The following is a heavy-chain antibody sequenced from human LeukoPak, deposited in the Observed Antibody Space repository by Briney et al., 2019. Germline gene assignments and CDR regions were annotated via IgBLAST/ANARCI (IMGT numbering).Heavy chain of an antibody. CDR2: IYYSGST. Sequence: SETLSLTCTVSGGSISSGGYYWSWIRQPPGKGLEWIGYIYYSGSTNYNPSLKSRVTISVDTSKNQFSLKLSSVTAADTAVYYCARAGYCSGGSCYLVAFDIWGQGTMVTVSS. V-gene: IGHV4-61*08. D-gene: IGHD2-15*01. J-gene: IGHJ3*02. CDR3: ARAGYCSGGSCYLVAFDI. CDR1: GGSISSGGYY.